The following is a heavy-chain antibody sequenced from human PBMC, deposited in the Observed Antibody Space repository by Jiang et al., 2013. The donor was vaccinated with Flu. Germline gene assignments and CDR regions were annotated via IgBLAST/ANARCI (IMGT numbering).Heavy chain of an antibody. CDR3: ARDVPASPVTTYLRNPGNWYFDL. J-gene: IGHJ2*01. CDR1: GGSISSGGYY. D-gene: IGHD4-17*01. V-gene: IGHV4-31*03. CDR2: IYYSGST. Sequence: GSGLVKPSQTLSLTCTVSGGSISSGGYYWSWIRQHPGKGLEWIGYIYYSGSTYYNPSLKSRVTISVDTSKNQFSLKLSSVTAADTAVYYCARDVPASPVTTYLRNPGNWYFDLVGP.